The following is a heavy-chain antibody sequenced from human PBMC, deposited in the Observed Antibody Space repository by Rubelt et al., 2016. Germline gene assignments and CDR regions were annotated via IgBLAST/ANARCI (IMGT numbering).Heavy chain of an antibody. CDR3: AREGDSSGWYPFNGMDV. D-gene: IGHD6-19*01. CDR2: ISYDGSNK. V-gene: IGHV3-30*04. J-gene: IGHJ6*02. Sequence: VRQAPGKGLEWVAVISYDGSNKYYADSVKGRFTISRDNSKNTLYLQMNSLRAEDTAVYYCAREGDSSGWYPFNGMDVWGQGTTVTVSS.